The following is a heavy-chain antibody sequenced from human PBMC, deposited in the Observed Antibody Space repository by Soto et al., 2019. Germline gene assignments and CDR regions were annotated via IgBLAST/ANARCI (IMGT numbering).Heavy chain of an antibody. J-gene: IGHJ3*01. CDR1: GGSISSYY. V-gene: IGHV4-59*01. Sequence: SETLSLTCTVSGGSISSYYWSWIRQPPGKGLEWIGYIYYSGSTNYNPSPKSRVTISVDTSKNQFSLKLSSVTAADTAVYYCASWTTVTTERFDAFDLWGQGTMVTVSS. CDR3: ASWTTVTTERFDAFDL. D-gene: IGHD4-17*01. CDR2: IYYSGST.